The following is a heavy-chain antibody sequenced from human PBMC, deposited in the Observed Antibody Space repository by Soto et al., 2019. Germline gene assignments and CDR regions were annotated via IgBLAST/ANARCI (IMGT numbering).Heavy chain of an antibody. J-gene: IGHJ5*02. V-gene: IGHV3-7*01. D-gene: IGHD2-15*01. CDR3: ARALAATPHNWFDP. CDR1: GFTFSSYW. CDR2: IKQDGSEK. Sequence: GGSLRLSCAASGFTFSSYWMSWVRQAPGKGLEWVANIKQDGSEKYYVDSVKGRFTISRDNAKNSLYLQMNSLRAEDTAVYYCARALAATPHNWFDPWGQGTLVTVSS.